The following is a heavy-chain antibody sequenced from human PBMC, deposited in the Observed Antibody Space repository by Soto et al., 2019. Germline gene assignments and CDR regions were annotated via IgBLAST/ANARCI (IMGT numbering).Heavy chain of an antibody. CDR2: INHSGST. Sequence: QVQLQQWGAGLLKPSETQSLTCAVYGGSFSGYYWSWIRQPPGKGLEWIGEINHSGSTNYNPSLKSRVTISVDTSKNQFSLKLSSVTSADTAVYYCARGIAAAGTEEDYWGQGTLVTVSS. D-gene: IGHD6-13*01. J-gene: IGHJ4*02. CDR3: ARGIAAAGTEEDY. CDR1: GGSFSGYY. V-gene: IGHV4-34*01.